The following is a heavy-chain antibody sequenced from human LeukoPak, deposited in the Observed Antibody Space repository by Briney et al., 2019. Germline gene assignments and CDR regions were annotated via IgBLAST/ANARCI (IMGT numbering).Heavy chain of an antibody. CDR2: INQDGSEK. CDR1: GFTFSTSW. CDR3: AKDSSANY. D-gene: IGHD3-10*01. Sequence: GGSLRLSCEASGFTFSTSWMSWVRQAPGKGLEWVANINQDGSEKYYVDSVKGRFTISRDNAKNSLYLQMNSLRAKDTAVYYCAKDSSANYWGQGTLVTVSS. V-gene: IGHV3-7*04. J-gene: IGHJ4*02.